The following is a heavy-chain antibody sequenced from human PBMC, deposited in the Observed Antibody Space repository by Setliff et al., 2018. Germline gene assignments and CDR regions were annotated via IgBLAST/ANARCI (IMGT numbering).Heavy chain of an antibody. V-gene: IGHV7-4-1*02. Sequence: ASVKVSCKASGYTFTSYAMNWVRQAPGQGLEWMGWINTNTGNPTYAQGFTGRFVFSLDTSVSTAYLQISSLKAEDTAVYYCARDLRCSSTSCWTDDAFDIWGQGTMVTVSS. CDR1: GYTFTSYA. CDR2: INTNTGNP. D-gene: IGHD2-2*01. J-gene: IGHJ3*02. CDR3: ARDLRCSSTSCWTDDAFDI.